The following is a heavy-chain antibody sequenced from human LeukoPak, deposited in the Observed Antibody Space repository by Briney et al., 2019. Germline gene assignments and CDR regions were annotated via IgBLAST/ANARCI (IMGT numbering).Heavy chain of an antibody. CDR1: GYTFTDYY. Sequence: ASVKVSCKASGYTFTDYYMYWVRQAPGQGLEWMGWINPNSGGTNYAQKFQGRVTMTRDTSISTAYMELSRLKSDDTAVYYCARGYTAMDPFDYWGQGTLVTVSS. J-gene: IGHJ4*02. V-gene: IGHV1-2*02. CDR3: ARGYTAMDPFDY. CDR2: INPNSGGT. D-gene: IGHD5-18*01.